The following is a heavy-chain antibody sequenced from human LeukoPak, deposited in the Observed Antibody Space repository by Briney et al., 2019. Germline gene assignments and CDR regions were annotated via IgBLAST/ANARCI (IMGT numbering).Heavy chain of an antibody. CDR2: IILIFGTA. Sequence: SVKVSCKASGGTFSSYAISWVRQAPGQGLEWMGGIILIFGTANYAQKFQGRVTITADESTSTAYMELSSLRSEDTAVYYCARYKGYCSSTSCYWNYGMDVWGKGTTVTVSS. V-gene: IGHV1-69*13. D-gene: IGHD2-2*01. J-gene: IGHJ6*04. CDR3: ARYKGYCSSTSCYWNYGMDV. CDR1: GGTFSSYA.